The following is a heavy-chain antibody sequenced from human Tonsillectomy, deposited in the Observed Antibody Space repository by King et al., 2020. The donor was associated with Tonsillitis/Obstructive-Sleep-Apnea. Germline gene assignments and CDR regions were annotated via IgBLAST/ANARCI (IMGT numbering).Heavy chain of an antibody. CDR1: GFSLSNARMG. J-gene: IGHJ4*02. CDR2: IFSNDEK. Sequence: FTLKESGPVLVKPTETLTLTCTVSGFSLSNARMGVSWIRQPPGKALEWLAHIFSNDEKSYRTSLKSRLHISKDTSKSQGVLPMTNMDPVDTATYYCARIPYYYDSSGYSGFDYWGQGTLVTVSS. CDR3: ARIPYYYDSSGYSGFDY. V-gene: IGHV2-26*01. D-gene: IGHD3-22*01.